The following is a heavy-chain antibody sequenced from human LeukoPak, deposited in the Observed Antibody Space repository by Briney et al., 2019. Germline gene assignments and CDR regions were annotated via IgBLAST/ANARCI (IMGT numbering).Heavy chain of an antibody. CDR3: AKNGFNYCSGGSCYFDY. CDR2: ISGSGGST. Sequence: GGSLRLSCAASGFTFSSYAMSWVRQAPGKGLEWVSAISGSGGSTYYADSVKGRFTISRDNSKYTLYLQMNSLRAEDTAVYYCAKNGFNYCSGGSCYFDYWGQGTLVTVSS. V-gene: IGHV3-23*01. J-gene: IGHJ4*02. D-gene: IGHD2-15*01. CDR1: GFTFSSYA.